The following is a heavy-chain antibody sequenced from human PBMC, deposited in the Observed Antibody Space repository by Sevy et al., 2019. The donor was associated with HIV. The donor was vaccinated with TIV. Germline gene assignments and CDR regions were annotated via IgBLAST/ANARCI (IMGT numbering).Heavy chain of an antibody. CDR2: INNSGGST. V-gene: IGHV3-23*01. CDR3: ARDQGKDAPMDV. CDR1: GSTVNPYA. J-gene: IGHJ6*02. Sequence: GGSLRLSCIASGSTVNPYAMSWVRQAPGKGLEWVAVINNSGGSTDYADSVRGRFSISRDNPNVYLEMNSLRVEDTAVFYCARDQGKDAPMDVWGQGTTVTVSS. D-gene: IGHD6-13*01.